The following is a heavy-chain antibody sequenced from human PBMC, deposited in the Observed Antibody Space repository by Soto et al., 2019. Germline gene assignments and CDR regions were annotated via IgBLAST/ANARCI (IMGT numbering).Heavy chain of an antibody. J-gene: IGHJ4*02. CDR1: GYTFTGYY. V-gene: IGHV1-2*02. Sequence: GASVKVSCKASGYTFTGYYMHWVRQAPGQGLEWMGWINPNSGGTNYAQKFQGRVTMTRDTSISTAYMELSRLRSDDTAVYYCAREPRGEATDNWNYVDYWGQGTLVTAPQ. CDR2: INPNSGGT. D-gene: IGHD1-20*01. CDR3: AREPRGEATDNWNYVDY.